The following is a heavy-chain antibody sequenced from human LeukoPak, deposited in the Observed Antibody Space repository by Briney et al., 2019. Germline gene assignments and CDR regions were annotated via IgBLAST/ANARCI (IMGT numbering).Heavy chain of an antibody. Sequence: GGSLRLSCAASGFTFSSYSMNWVRQAPGKGLEWVSSISSSSSYIYYADSVKGRFTISRDNSKNTLYLQMNSLRAEDTAVYYCAKNGDYRSYYYYYYMDVWGKGTMVTVSS. J-gene: IGHJ6*03. D-gene: IGHD4-17*01. V-gene: IGHV3-21*01. CDR3: AKNGDYRSYYYYYYMDV. CDR1: GFTFSSYS. CDR2: ISSSSSYI.